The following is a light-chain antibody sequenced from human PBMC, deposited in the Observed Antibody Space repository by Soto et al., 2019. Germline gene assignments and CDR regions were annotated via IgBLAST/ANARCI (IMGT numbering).Light chain of an antibody. CDR2: EVS. J-gene: IGLJ2*01. CDR3: SSYTISSTQV. CDR1: SSDVGAYNY. Sequence: QSALTQPASVSGSPGQSITISCTGTSSDVGAYNYVSWYQQHPGKAPKLMIYEVSNRPSGVSNRFSGSKSGNTASLTIFGLQAEDEAHYYCSSYTISSTQVFGGGTKLTVL. V-gene: IGLV2-14*01.